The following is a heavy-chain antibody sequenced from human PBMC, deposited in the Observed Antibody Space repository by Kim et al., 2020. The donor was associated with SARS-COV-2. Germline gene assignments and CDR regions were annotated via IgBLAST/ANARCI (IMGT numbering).Heavy chain of an antibody. CDR2: ISWDGGST. CDR3: AKDCGEMVRGVIGYYYYGMDV. Sequence: GGSLRLSCAASGFTFDDYTMHWVRQAPGKGLEWVSLISWDGGSTYYADSVKGRFTISRDNSKNSLYLQMNSLRTEDTALYYCAKDCGEMVRGVIGYYYYGMDVWGQGTTVTVSS. D-gene: IGHD3-10*01. J-gene: IGHJ6*02. V-gene: IGHV3-43*01. CDR1: GFTFDDYT.